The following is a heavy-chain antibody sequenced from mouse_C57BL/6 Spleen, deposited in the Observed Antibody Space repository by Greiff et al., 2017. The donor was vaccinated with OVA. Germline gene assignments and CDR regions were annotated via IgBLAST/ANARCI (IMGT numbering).Heavy chain of an antibody. CDR2: IHPNSGST. Sequence: VQLQQPGAELVKPGASVKLSCKASGYTFTSYWMHWVKQRPGQGLEWIGMIHPNSGSTNYNEKFKSKATLTVDKSSSTAYMQLSSLTSEDSAVYYCARSYDYDGQAWFAYWGQGTLVTVSA. J-gene: IGHJ3*01. V-gene: IGHV1-64*01. D-gene: IGHD2-4*01. CDR1: GYTFTSYW. CDR3: ARSYDYDGQAWFAY.